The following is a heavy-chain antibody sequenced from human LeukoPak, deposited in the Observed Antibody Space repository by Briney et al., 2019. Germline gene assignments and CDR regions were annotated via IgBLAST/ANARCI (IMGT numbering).Heavy chain of an antibody. CDR1: GASISSGSYY. Sequence: PSETLSLTCTVSGASISSGSYYWSWIRQPAGKGLEWIGRIYTSGNTNYNPSLKRRVTISLDTSKNQFSLNLSSVTAADTAVYYCARVRGDGDAFDIWGQGTMVTVSS. V-gene: IGHV4-61*02. CDR2: IYTSGNT. J-gene: IGHJ3*02. D-gene: IGHD2-21*02. CDR3: ARVRGDGDAFDI.